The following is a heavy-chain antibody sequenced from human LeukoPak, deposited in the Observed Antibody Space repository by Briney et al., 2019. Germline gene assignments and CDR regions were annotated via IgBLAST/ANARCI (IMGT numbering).Heavy chain of an antibody. CDR3: AKASYGGNSARNY. CDR2: ISGSGGST. V-gene: IGHV3-23*01. D-gene: IGHD4-23*01. J-gene: IGHJ4*02. Sequence: GGSLRLSCAASGFTFSSDAMSWVRQAPGKGLEWVSAISGSGGSTYYADSVKGRFTISRDNSKNTLYLQMNSLRAEDTAVYYCAKASYGGNSARNYWGQGTLVTVSS. CDR1: GFTFSSDA.